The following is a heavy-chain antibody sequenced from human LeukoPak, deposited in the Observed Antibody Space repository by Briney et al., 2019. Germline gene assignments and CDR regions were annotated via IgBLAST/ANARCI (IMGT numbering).Heavy chain of an antibody. D-gene: IGHD2-2*01. CDR3: ARGFYQLLGIYYYNYMDV. J-gene: IGHJ6*03. V-gene: IGHV1-2*02. CDR2: VNPNSGDT. CDR1: GYRFTGYY. Sequence: ASVKVSCKASGYRFTGYYIHWVRQAPGQGLEWMGWVNPNSGDTAYAQKFQGRVTMTRDTSISTAYMELSRLRSDDTVVYYCARGFYQLLGIYYYNYMDVWGKGTTVTVSS.